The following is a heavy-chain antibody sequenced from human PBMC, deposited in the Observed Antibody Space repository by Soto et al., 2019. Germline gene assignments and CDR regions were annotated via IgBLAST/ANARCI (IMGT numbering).Heavy chain of an antibody. CDR3: ARLMGSGWFHFDY. CDR2: IYYSGST. D-gene: IGHD6-19*01. CDR1: GGSISSSSYY. J-gene: IGHJ4*02. Sequence: SETLSLTCTVSGGSISSSSYYWGWIRQPPGKGLEWIGSIYYSGSTYYNPSLKSRVTISVDTSKNQFSLKLSSVTAADTVVYYCARLMGSGWFHFDYWGQGTLVTVSS. V-gene: IGHV4-39*01.